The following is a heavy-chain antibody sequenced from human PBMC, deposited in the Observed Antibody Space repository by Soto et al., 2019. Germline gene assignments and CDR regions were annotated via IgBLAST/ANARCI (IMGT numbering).Heavy chain of an antibody. J-gene: IGHJ4*02. D-gene: IGHD1-1*01. CDR2: VNSDGSIT. Sequence: EVQLVESGGGLVQPGGSLRLSCAASGFDFTNSWMHWVRQAPGKGLVWVSHVNSDGSITTYADSVKGRFTISRDNAKNTVYLQMNSLRAEDTVVYYCTRDQRYSSAVWGQGTLVTVSS. V-gene: IGHV3-74*01. CDR1: GFDFTNSW. CDR3: TRDQRYSSAV.